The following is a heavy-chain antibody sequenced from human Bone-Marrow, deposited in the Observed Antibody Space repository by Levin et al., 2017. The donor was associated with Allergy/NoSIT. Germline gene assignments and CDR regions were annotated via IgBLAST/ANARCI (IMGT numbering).Heavy chain of an antibody. V-gene: IGHV4-59*01. CDR1: GGSISSYY. J-gene: IGHJ3*02. D-gene: IGHD2-15*01. Sequence: SETLSLTCTVSGGSISSYYWSWIRQPPGKGLEWIGYIYYSGSTNYNPSLKSRVTISVDTSKNQFSLKLSSVTAADTAVYYCAREGIGVVVAATRGAFDIWGQGTMVTVSS. CDR2: IYYSGST. CDR3: AREGIGVVVAATRGAFDI.